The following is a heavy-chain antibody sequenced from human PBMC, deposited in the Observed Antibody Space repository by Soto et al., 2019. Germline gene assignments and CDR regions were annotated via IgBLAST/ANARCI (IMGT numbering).Heavy chain of an antibody. J-gene: IGHJ4*02. D-gene: IGHD1-1*01. Sequence: SETLSLTCTASGGSISSTRYYWGWIRQPPGKGLEWIGTTYYTGSTYYNPSLKSRVTISVDMSKNQFSLKVRSVTAADTAVYYCVSGPGTTADYWGQGTLVTVSS. CDR3: VSGPGTTADY. V-gene: IGHV4-39*01. CDR1: GGSISSTRYY. CDR2: TYYTGST.